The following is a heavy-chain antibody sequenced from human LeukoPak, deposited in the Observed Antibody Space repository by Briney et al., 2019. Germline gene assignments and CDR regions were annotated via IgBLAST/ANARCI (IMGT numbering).Heavy chain of an antibody. Sequence: GESLKISCQGSEYSFATYWIAWLRQMPGKGLEWMGIIYPSDSDTRYSPSFQGQVTISADKSIKTAYLQWSSLKASDTAVYYCARPLQGIVGSTGFDYWGQGTLVTVSS. V-gene: IGHV5-51*01. CDR1: EYSFATYW. J-gene: IGHJ4*02. CDR3: ARPLQGIVGSTGFDY. CDR2: IYPSDSDT. D-gene: IGHD1-26*01.